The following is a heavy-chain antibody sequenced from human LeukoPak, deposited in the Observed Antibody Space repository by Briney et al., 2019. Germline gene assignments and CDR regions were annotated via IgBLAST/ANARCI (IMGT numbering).Heavy chain of an antibody. Sequence: PSETLSLTCTVVGGSISSYYWSWIRQPAGKGLEWIGRIYTSGSTNYNPSLKSRVTMSVDTSKNQFSLKLSSVTAVDTAVYYCARDFYYYGSGSYYFDYWGQGTLVTVSS. CDR3: ARDFYYYGSGSYYFDY. V-gene: IGHV4-4*07. CDR2: IYTSGST. D-gene: IGHD3-10*01. CDR1: GGSISSYY. J-gene: IGHJ4*02.